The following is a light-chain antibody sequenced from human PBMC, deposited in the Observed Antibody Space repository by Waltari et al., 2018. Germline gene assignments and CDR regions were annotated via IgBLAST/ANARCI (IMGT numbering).Light chain of an antibody. CDR3: QVWDSSTAV. J-gene: IGLJ7*01. CDR2: RDK. Sequence: SYDLTQPLSVSVALGQTARITCGGNNIGGKNVHWYQQNPGQAPLLVIYRDKNRPSRIPERFSGSNSENTATLTITGAQGADEADYYCQVWDSSTAVFGGGTQLTVL. V-gene: IGLV3-9*01. CDR1: NIGGKN.